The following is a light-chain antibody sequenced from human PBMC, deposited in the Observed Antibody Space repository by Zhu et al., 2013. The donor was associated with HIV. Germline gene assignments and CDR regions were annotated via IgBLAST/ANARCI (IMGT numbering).Light chain of an antibody. Sequence: QSVLTQPPSVSGAPGQRITISCTGSSSNIGAGYDVHWYRQLPGTAPKLLIYDNTNRPSGVPDRFSGSKSGTSGSLAISGLQSEDEAHYYCAAWDDSLNGYVFGTGTKVTVL. CDR1: SSNIGAGYD. V-gene: IGLV1-40*01. CDR2: DNT. CDR3: AAWDDSLNGYV. J-gene: IGLJ1*01.